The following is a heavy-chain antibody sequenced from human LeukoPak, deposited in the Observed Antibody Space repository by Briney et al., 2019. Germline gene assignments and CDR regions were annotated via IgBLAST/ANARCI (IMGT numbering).Heavy chain of an antibody. CDR3: ARLKRAGSLDY. D-gene: IGHD6-13*01. J-gene: IGHJ4*02. CDR2: IYHSGST. Sequence: SGTLSLTCAVSGGSISSTNWWSWVRQPPGKGLEWIGEIYHSGSTNYNLSLKSRVIISVDKSKNQFSLKLSSVTAADTAVYYCARLKRAGSLDYWGQGTLVTVSS. CDR1: GGSISSTNW. V-gene: IGHV4-4*02.